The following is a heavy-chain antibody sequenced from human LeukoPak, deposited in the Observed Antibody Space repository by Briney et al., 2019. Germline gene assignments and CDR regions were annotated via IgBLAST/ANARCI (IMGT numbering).Heavy chain of an antibody. CDR3: ARSGGVVVTAIISDAFDI. J-gene: IGHJ3*02. V-gene: IGHV1-18*01. CDR2: ISAYNGNT. CDR1: GYTFTSYG. Sequence: ASVKVSCKASGYTFTSYGISWGRQAPGQGLEWMGWISAYNGNTNYAQKLQGRVTMTTDTSTSTAYMELRSLRSDDTAVYYCARSGGVVVTAIISDAFDIWGQGTMVTVSS. D-gene: IGHD2-21*02.